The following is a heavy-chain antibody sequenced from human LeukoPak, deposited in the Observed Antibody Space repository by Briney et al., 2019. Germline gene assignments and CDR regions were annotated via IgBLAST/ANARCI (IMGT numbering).Heavy chain of an antibody. CDR1: GFTVSSNY. CDR2: ISSSSSYI. J-gene: IGHJ4*02. D-gene: IGHD2-2*01. CDR3: ARRPLVPAATYYFDY. Sequence: GGSLRLSCAASGFTVSSNYMSWVRQAPGKGLEWVSSISSSSSYIYYADSVKGRFTISRDNAKNSLYLQMNSLRAEDTAVYYCARRPLVPAATYYFDYWGQGTLVTVSS. V-gene: IGHV3-21*01.